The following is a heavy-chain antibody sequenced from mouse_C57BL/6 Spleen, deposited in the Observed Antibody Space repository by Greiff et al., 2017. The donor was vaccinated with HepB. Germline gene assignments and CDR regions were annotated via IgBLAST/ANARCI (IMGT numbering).Heavy chain of an antibody. V-gene: IGHV5-16*01. Sequence: EVKLMESEGGLVQPGSSMKLSCTASGFTFSDYYMAWVRQVPEKGLEWVANINYDGSSTYYLDSLKSRFIISRDNAKKILYLQMSSLKSEDTATYYCARGRSYYFDYWGQGTTLTVSS. J-gene: IGHJ2*01. CDR3: ARGRSYYFDY. CDR1: GFTFSDYY. CDR2: INYDGSST.